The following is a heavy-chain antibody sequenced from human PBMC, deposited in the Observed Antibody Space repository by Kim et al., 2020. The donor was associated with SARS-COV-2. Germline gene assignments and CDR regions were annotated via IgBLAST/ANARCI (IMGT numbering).Heavy chain of an antibody. CDR3: AKFPTGTSNFDY. CDR2: ISYDGSNK. Sequence: GGSLRLSCAASGFTFSSYGMHWVRQAPGKGLEWVAVISYDGSNKYYSDSVKGRFTISRDNSKNTLYLQMNSLRAEDTAVYYCAKFPTGTSNFDYWGQGTL. V-gene: IGHV3-30*18. CDR1: GFTFSSYG. J-gene: IGHJ4*02. D-gene: IGHD1-1*01.